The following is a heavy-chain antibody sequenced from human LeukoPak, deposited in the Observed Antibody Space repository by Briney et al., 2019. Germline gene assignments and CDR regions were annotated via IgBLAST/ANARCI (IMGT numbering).Heavy chain of an antibody. CDR3: ARVRDKRYYYYGMDV. CDR2: ISSSSSYI. J-gene: IGHJ6*02. V-gene: IGHV3-21*01. D-gene: IGHD2-15*01. Sequence: GGSLRLSCAASGFTFSSYSMNWVRQAPGKGLEWVSSISSSSSYIYYADSVKGRFTTSRDNAKNSLYLQMNSLRAEDTAVYYCARVRDKRYYYYGMDVWGQGTTVTVSS. CDR1: GFTFSSYS.